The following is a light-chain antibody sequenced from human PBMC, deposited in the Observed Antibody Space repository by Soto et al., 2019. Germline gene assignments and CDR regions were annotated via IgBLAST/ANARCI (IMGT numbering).Light chain of an antibody. CDR2: TND. V-gene: IGLV1-44*01. CDR1: SSNIGTSS. Sequence: QSALTQPPSASGTPGQTVTTSCSGSSSNIGTSSVHWYKHLPGTAPKPLIYTNDQRPSGVPDRFSGSKSGTSASLAISGLQSEDEADYYCEVWDDSLNGHVFGAGTKVTV. J-gene: IGLJ1*01. CDR3: EVWDDSLNGHV.